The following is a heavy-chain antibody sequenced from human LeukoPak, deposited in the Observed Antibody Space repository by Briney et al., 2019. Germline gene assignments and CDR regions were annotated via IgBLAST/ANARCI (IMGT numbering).Heavy chain of an antibody. D-gene: IGHD6-19*01. Sequence: ASVKVSCKASGYTFTSYGISWVRQAPGQGLEWMGWISAYNGNTNYAQKLQGRVTMTTDTSTSTAYMELRSLRSDDTAVYYCARVRPGGTVAGSPRGWFDPWGQGTLVTVSS. J-gene: IGHJ5*02. CDR3: ARVRPGGTVAGSPRGWFDP. V-gene: IGHV1-18*01. CDR1: GYTFTSYG. CDR2: ISAYNGNT.